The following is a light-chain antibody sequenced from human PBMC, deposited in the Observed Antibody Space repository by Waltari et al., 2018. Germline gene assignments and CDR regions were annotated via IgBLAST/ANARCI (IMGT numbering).Light chain of an antibody. CDR2: DNN. CDR3: GTWDTGLRFVV. CDR1: RPTIRSSY. Sequence: QSVLTQPPSVSAAPGPKVPIPRSGSRPTIRSSYVSWSHQPPGTAPKLVIYDNNKRPSGIPDRFSGSKSGTSATLGITGLQTGDEADYYCGTWDTGLRFVVFGGGTKLTVL. V-gene: IGLV1-51*01. J-gene: IGLJ2*01.